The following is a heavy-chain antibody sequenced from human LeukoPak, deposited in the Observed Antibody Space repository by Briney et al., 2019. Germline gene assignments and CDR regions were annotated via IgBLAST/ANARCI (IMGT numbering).Heavy chain of an antibody. V-gene: IGHV4-4*07. D-gene: IGHD3-22*01. CDR1: GAYINNYY. CDR3: ASLSSGAAFDV. J-gene: IGHJ3*01. Sequence: SETLSLTCTVSGAYINNYYWTWIRQPAAQGLEWIGRLHATESAIYNPSLKGRGTMSLDTSKAQLSLTLTSVTAADSAVYYCASLSSGAAFDVWGQGAVVTVSS. CDR2: LHATESA.